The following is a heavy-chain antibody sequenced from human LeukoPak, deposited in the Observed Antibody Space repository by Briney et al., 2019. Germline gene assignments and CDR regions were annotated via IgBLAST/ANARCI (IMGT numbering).Heavy chain of an antibody. CDR3: ARSSDDYGDSSDY. J-gene: IGHJ4*02. Sequence: KPGGSLRLSCAASGFTFSSYSMNWVRQAPGKGLEWVSSISSSSSYIYYADSVKGRFTISRDNAKNSLYLQMNSLRAEDTAAYYCARSSDDYGDSSDYWGQGTLVTVSS. CDR1: GFTFSSYS. CDR2: ISSSSSYI. D-gene: IGHD4-17*01. V-gene: IGHV3-21*01.